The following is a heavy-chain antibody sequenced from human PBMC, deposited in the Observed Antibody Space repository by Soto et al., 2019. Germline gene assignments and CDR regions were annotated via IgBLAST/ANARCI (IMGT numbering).Heavy chain of an antibody. CDR1: GFSLTTSGLG. CDR3: AHRQVTVTNTISFDY. V-gene: IGHV2-5*02. Sequence: QITLKESGPTLVKPTQTLTLTCTFSGFSLTTSGLGVGWIRQPPGKALEWLAHIYWDDDKRYSPSLKSRLTITKDNSKNQVVLTLTNMDPVDTATYYCAHRQVTVTNTISFDYWGQGTLVTVSS. J-gene: IGHJ4*02. CDR2: IYWDDDK. D-gene: IGHD4-4*01.